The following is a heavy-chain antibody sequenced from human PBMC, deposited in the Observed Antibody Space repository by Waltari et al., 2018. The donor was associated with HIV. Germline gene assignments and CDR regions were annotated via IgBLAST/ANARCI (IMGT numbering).Heavy chain of an antibody. Sequence: QVQLVQSGSELKKPGASVKISCRASGYKFTNYAMNWVRQAPGQGPEWMGWINTITWNPTYAQGFTGRFVFSLDTSVSTAYLQINSLKAEDSAVYYCAKLGMKNWFDPWGQGTLVTVSS. D-gene: IGHD3-3*02. CDR2: INTITWNP. CDR1: GYKFTNYA. CDR3: AKLGMKNWFDP. V-gene: IGHV7-4-1*02. J-gene: IGHJ5*02.